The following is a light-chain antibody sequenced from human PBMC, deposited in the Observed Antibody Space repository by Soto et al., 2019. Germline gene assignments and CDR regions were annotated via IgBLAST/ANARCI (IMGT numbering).Light chain of an antibody. CDR2: TAS. Sequence: AIQVTQSPSSLSASAGDRVTITCRTSQGIRNYLGWYQQKPGKAPMLLIYTASNLESGVPSRFSASGSGTDFTLTISSLQPEDFATYYCLQDYNYPYTFGQGTKLEIK. J-gene: IGKJ2*01. CDR1: QGIRNY. V-gene: IGKV1-6*01. CDR3: LQDYNYPYT.